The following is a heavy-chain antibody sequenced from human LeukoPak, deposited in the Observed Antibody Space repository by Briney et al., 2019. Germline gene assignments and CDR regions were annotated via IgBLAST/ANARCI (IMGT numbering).Heavy chain of an antibody. CDR1: GGSFSGYY. J-gene: IGHJ5*02. Sequence: SETLSLTCAVYGGSFSGYYWSWIRQPPGKGLEWIGYIYYSGSTNYNPSLKSRVTISVDTSKNQFSLKLSSVTAADTAVYYCARGWFDPWGQGTLVTVSS. V-gene: IGHV4-59*01. CDR2: IYYSGST. CDR3: ARGWFDP.